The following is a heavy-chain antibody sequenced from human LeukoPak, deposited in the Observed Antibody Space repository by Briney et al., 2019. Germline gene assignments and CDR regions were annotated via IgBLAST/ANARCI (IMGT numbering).Heavy chain of an antibody. CDR3: ARNCGGDCYSFDY. CDR2: IYYSGST. J-gene: IGHJ4*02. D-gene: IGHD2-21*02. V-gene: IGHV4-59*01. Sequence: PSETLSFTCAVYGGSISSYYWSWIRQPPGKGLEWIGYIYYSGSTNYNPSLKSRVTISVDTSKNQFSLKLSSVTAADTAVYYCARNCGGDCYSFDYWGQGTLVSVSS. CDR1: GGSISSYY.